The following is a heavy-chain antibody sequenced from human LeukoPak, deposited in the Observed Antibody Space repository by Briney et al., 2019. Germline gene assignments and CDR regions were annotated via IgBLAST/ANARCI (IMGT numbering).Heavy chain of an antibody. CDR1: GGSISSYY. J-gene: IGHJ4*02. D-gene: IGHD7-27*01. CDR3: ARHHNWGSLDY. CDR2: IYYSGST. V-gene: IGHV4-59*08. Sequence: KPSETLSLTCTVSGGSISSYYWSWIRQPPGKGLEWIGYIYYSGSTNYNPSLKSRVTISVDTSKNQFSLKLSSVTAADTAVYYCARHHNWGSLDYWGQGTLVTVSS.